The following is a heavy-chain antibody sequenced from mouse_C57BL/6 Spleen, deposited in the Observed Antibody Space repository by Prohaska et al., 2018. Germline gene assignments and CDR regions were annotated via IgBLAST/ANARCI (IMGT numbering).Heavy chain of an antibody. D-gene: IGHD1-1*01. V-gene: IGHV1-53*01. CDR3: ARRRNYDYAMDY. J-gene: IGHJ4*01. CDR1: GYTFTSYW. CDR2: INPSNGGT. Sequence: TELVKPGASVKLSCKASGYTFTSYWMHWVKQRPGQGLEWIGNINPSNGGTNYNEKFKSKATLTVDKSSSTAYMQLSSRTSEDSAVYYCARRRNYDYAMDYWGQGTSVTVSS.